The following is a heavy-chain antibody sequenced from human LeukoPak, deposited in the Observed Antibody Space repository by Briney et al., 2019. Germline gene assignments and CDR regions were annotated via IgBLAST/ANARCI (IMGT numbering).Heavy chain of an antibody. D-gene: IGHD3-10*01. Sequence: NASETLSLTCAVYGGSFSGYYWSWIRQPPGKGLEWIGEINHSGSTNYNPSLKSRVTISVDTSKNQFSLKLSSVTAADTAVYYCARPMVRGSKGAFDIWGQGTMVTVSS. CDR3: ARPMVRGSKGAFDI. J-gene: IGHJ3*02. CDR1: GGSFSGYY. CDR2: INHSGST. V-gene: IGHV4-34*01.